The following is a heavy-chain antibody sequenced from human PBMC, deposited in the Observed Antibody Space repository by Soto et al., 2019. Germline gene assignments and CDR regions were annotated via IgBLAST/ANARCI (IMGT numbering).Heavy chain of an antibody. V-gene: IGHV1-69*02. J-gene: IGHJ4*02. CDR1: GGTLRNYP. Sequence: QVQLVQSGTEVKKPGSSVKVSCKASGGTLRNYPINWVRQAPGQGLEWMGSIFPLTDIPDYAQNFQARLTISADKSTSTAHMELSSLTSDDTAMYFCARGPLVVLNYFVSWGQGTLVSVSS. CDR3: ARGPLVVLNYFVS. CDR2: IFPLTDIP.